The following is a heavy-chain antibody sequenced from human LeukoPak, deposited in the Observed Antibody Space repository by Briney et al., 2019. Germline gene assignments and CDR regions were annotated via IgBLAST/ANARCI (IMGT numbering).Heavy chain of an antibody. CDR3: TRTYHTYYFDY. D-gene: IGHD1-14*01. CDR1: GFTFRSAW. CDR2: IRSKTDGGTT. J-gene: IGHJ4*02. V-gene: IGHV3-15*01. Sequence: GGSLRLSCAASGFTFRSAWMNWVRQAPGKGLVWVARIRSKTDGGTTDYAAPVKGRFTISRDDSKNTLYLQMNSLKSEDTAVYYCTRTYHTYYFDYWGQGTLVTVSS.